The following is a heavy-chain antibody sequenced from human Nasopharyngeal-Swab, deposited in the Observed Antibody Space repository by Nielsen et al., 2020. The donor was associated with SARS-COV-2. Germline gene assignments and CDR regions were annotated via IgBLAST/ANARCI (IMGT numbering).Heavy chain of an antibody. D-gene: IGHD6-19*01. CDR1: GFTFDKYE. V-gene: IGHV3-48*03. CDR2: ISTSGATI. J-gene: IGHJ5*02. CDR3: ARASRGWS. Sequence: GESLKISCAASGFTFDKYEMNWVRQAPGKGLEWVSYISTSGATIHYADSVRGRFTISRDNAKKSLYLQMNSLRAEDTAVYYCARASRGWSWGQGTLVTVSS.